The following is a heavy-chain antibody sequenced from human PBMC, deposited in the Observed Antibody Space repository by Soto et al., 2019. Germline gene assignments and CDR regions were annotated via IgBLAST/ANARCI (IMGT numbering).Heavy chain of an antibody. CDR1: GFTFSSYA. V-gene: IGHV3-23*01. D-gene: IGHD1-7*01. J-gene: IGHJ5*02. Sequence: PGGSLRLSCAASGFTFSSYAMSWVRQAPGKGLEWVSTISGSGGSTYYADSVKGRFTIPRDNSKYTLYLQMNSLRAEDTAVYYCAKDLQTGSTGWFDPWGQGTLVTVSS. CDR3: AKDLQTGSTGWFDP. CDR2: ISGSGGST.